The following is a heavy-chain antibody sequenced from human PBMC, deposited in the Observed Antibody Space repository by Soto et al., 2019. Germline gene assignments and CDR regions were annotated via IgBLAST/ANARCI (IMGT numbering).Heavy chain of an antibody. Sequence: LSLTCAASGFTFSSYAMHWVRQAPGKGLEWVAVISYDGSNKYYADSVKGRFTISRDNSKNTLYLQMNSLRAEDTAVYYCARDHRPMATVVTYYYYGMDVWGQGTTVTVSS. CDR1: GFTFSSYA. CDR3: ARDHRPMATVVTYYYYGMDV. CDR2: ISYDGSNK. J-gene: IGHJ6*02. D-gene: IGHD4-17*01. V-gene: IGHV3-30*04.